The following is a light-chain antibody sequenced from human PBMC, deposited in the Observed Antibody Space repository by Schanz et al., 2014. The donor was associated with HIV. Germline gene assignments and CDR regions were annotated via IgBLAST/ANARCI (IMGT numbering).Light chain of an antibody. CDR1: QSISSW. V-gene: IGKV1-5*03. CDR3: LQHNSYPRT. CDR2: KAS. J-gene: IGKJ1*01. Sequence: DIQITQSPSTLSASVGDRVTITCRASQSISSWVAWDQHKSGKAPKLLIYKASTLERGVPSRFSGSGSGTEFTLTISSLQPEDFATYYCLQHNSYPRTFGQGTKVEIK.